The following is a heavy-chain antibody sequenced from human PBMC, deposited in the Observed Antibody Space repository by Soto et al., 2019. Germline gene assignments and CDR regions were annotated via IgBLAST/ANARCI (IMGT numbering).Heavy chain of an antibody. Sequence: GGSLRLSCAASGFIFSSYWMSWVRQAPGKGLEWVAKIKQDGSEKYYVDSVKGRFTISRDNAKNSLYLQMNSLRAEDKAVYDCARSGARIAAAGTLFDYWGQGTLVTVSS. CDR1: GFIFSSYW. CDR3: ARSGARIAAAGTLFDY. J-gene: IGHJ4*02. V-gene: IGHV3-7*01. D-gene: IGHD6-13*01. CDR2: IKQDGSEK.